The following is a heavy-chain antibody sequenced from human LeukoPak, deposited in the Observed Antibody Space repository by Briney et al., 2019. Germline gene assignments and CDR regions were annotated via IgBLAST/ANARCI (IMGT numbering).Heavy chain of an antibody. CDR2: ITDSSTNT. Sequence: PGGSLRLSCAASGFTFSTYAMSWVRQAPGEGLEWVSAITDSSTNTYYADSVKGRFTISRDNSKNTLYLQMNSLRAEDTALYYCAKARRRSSGWSFDYWGQGTLVTVSS. D-gene: IGHD6-19*01. J-gene: IGHJ4*02. V-gene: IGHV3-23*01. CDR3: AKARRRSSGWSFDY. CDR1: GFTFSTYA.